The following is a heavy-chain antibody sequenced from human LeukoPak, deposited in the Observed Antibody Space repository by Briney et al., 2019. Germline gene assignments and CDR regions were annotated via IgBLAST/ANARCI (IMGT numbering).Heavy chain of an antibody. V-gene: IGHV4-39*07. J-gene: IGHJ4*02. Sequence: SETLSLTCTVSGGSISSSSYYWSWIRQPPGKGLEWIGEINHSGSTNYNPSLKSRVTISVDTSKNQFSLKLSSVTAADTAVYYCARGRINKINYYDSSGYRYFDYWGQGTLVTVSS. CDR2: INHSGST. D-gene: IGHD3-22*01. CDR1: GGSISSSSYY. CDR3: ARGRINKINYYDSSGYRYFDY.